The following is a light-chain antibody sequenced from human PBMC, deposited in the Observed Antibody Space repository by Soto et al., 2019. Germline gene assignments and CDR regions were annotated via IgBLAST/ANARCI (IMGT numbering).Light chain of an antibody. CDR3: SSYTSTRTLV. CDR1: SSDVGGYKY. Sequence: QSALTQPASVSGSPGKSITISCTGTSSDVGGYKYVSWYQQHPGKVPKLMIYEVTNRPSGVSNRFSGSKSGNTASLTISGLQAEDEADYYCSSYTSTRTLVFGGGTKVTVL. J-gene: IGLJ3*02. CDR2: EVT. V-gene: IGLV2-14*01.